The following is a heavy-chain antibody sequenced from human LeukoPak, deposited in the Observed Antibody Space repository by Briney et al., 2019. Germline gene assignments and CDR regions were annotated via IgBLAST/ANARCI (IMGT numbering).Heavy chain of an antibody. Sequence: GGSLRLSCSASGFTFSSYGMNWVRQAPGMGLEWVANIKQDGSEKNYVDSVKGRFTISRDNAKNSLELQMNSLRDEDTAVYYCARAGGYASSWAYWGQGTLVTVSS. CDR3: ARAGGYASSWAY. CDR2: IKQDGSEK. J-gene: IGHJ4*02. D-gene: IGHD5-12*01. V-gene: IGHV3-7*01. CDR1: GFTFSSYG.